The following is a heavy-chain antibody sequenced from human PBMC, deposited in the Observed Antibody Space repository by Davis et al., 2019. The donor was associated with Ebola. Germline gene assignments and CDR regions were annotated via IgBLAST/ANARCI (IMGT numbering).Heavy chain of an antibody. CDR3: ARDLGYCSGGSCYGQLGFDY. J-gene: IGHJ4*02. D-gene: IGHD2-15*01. Sequence: AASVKVSCKASGYTFTDYYMHWVRQAPGQGLEWMGRINPNSGGTNYAQKFQGRVTMTRDTSTSTVYMELSSLRSEDTAVYYCARDLGYCSGGSCYGQLGFDYWGQGTLVTVSS. CDR1: GYTFTDYY. CDR2: INPNSGGT. V-gene: IGHV1-2*06.